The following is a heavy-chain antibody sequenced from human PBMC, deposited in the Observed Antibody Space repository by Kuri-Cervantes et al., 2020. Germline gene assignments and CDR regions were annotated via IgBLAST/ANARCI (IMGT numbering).Heavy chain of an antibody. J-gene: IGHJ6*03. CDR2: INHSGST. CDR3: ARVAGFTYYYYYYMDV. CDR1: GGSISSGDYY. V-gene: IGHV4-39*07. D-gene: IGHD6-19*01. Sequence: SETLSLTCTVSGGSISSGDYYWSWIRQPPGKGLEWIGEINHSGSTNYNPSLKSRVTISVDTSKNQFSLKLSSVTAADTAVYYCARVAGFTYYYYYYMDVWGKGTTVTVSS.